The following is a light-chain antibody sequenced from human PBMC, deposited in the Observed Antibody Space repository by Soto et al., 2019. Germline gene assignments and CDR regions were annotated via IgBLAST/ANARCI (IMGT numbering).Light chain of an antibody. Sequence: EIVLTQSPGTLSLSPGERATLSCRASRSVSGSYLAWYQQKPGQALRLLIYDASSRATGIPDRFSGSGSGTDFTLTISRLEPEDFVMYYCQQYGSSPPITFGQGTRLEMK. CDR2: DAS. V-gene: IGKV3-20*01. CDR3: QQYGSSPPIT. CDR1: RSVSGSY. J-gene: IGKJ5*01.